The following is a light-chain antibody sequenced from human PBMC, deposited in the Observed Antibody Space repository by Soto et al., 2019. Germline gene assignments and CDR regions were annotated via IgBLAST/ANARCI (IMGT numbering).Light chain of an antibody. CDR2: DVT. J-gene: IGLJ1*01. Sequence: QSALTQSPSASGSPGQSVTISCTGTSSHIGGYNSVSWYQQHPGKAPKVMIYDVTKRPSGVPDRFSGSKSGNTASLTVSALQAEDEADYYCSSYTDRKHLVFGTGTKLTVL. CDR3: SSYTDRKHLV. V-gene: IGLV2-8*01. CDR1: SSHIGGYNS.